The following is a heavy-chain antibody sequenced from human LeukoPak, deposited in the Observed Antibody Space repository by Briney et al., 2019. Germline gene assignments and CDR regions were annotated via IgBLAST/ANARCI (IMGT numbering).Heavy chain of an antibody. CDR2: FDPEDGET. V-gene: IGHV1-24*01. CDR3: ATWDVVVVPAAMRYYYMDV. J-gene: IGHJ6*03. D-gene: IGHD2-2*01. Sequence: ASVKVSCKVSGYTLTELSMHWVRQAPGKGLEWMGGFDPEDGETIYAQKFQGRVTMTEDTSTDTAYMELSSLRPEDTAVYYCATWDVVVVPAAMRYYYMDVWGKGTTVTVSS. CDR1: GYTLTELS.